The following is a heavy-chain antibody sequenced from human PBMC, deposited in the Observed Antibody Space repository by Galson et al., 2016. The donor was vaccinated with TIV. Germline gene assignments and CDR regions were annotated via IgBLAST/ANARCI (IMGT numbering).Heavy chain of an antibody. CDR3: ARDRGSMTMILVVDYYYGMDV. CDR2: ISGHSGNT. Sequence: SVKVSCKASGYTFSYYGISWVRRAPGQGLEWMGWISGHSGNTDYARKFQGRLVMTTDTSTGKAFMEVRSLTSDDTAVYYCARDRGSMTMILVVDYYYGMDVWGQGTTVTVSS. CDR1: GYTFSYYG. V-gene: IGHV1-18*04. D-gene: IGHD3-22*01. J-gene: IGHJ6*02.